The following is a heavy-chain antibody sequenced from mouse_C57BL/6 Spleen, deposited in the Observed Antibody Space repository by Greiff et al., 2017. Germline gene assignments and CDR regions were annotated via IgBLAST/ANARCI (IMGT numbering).Heavy chain of an antibody. J-gene: IGHJ1*03. D-gene: IGHD1-1*01. CDR3: AGGKGPRYFDV. CDR2: IDPSDSET. CDR1: GYTFTSYW. Sequence: VQLQQPGAELVRPGSSVKLSCKASGYTFTSYWMHWVKQRPIQGLEWIGNIDPSDSETHYNQKFKDKATLTVDKSSSTAYMQLSSLTSEDSAVYYCAGGKGPRYFDVWGTGTTVTVSS. V-gene: IGHV1-52*01.